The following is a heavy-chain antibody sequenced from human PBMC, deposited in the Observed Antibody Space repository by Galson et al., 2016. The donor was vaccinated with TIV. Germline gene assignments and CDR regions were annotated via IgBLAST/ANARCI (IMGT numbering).Heavy chain of an antibody. CDR2: IIHIFGTA. J-gene: IGHJ3*02. V-gene: IGHV1-69*05. Sequence: SVKVSCKASGGIFSGYAISWVRQAPGQGLEWMGRIIHIFGTAKYAQKFQGRVTFTTGESTSTAYMELSSLRSEDTAVYYCAGEGLIYAGGDAFDIWGQGTMVTVSS. CDR1: GGIFSGYA. CDR3: AGEGLIYAGGDAFDI. D-gene: IGHD3-10*01.